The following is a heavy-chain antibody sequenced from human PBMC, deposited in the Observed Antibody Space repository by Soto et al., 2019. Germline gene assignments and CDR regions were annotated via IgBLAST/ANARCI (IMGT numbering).Heavy chain of an antibody. D-gene: IGHD6-13*01. CDR3: AKGLINGRWYAED. Sequence: EVHLLESGGGLVHPGESLRLSCGASGFTFSTCVMTWVRQAPGKGLEWVSCITDSGSGTYYADSVKGRFTISRDNSKNTVYLQMNNLRAGDTGVYYCAKGLINGRWYAEDWGQGTLVTVSS. CDR2: ITDSGSGT. V-gene: IGHV3-23*01. J-gene: IGHJ4*02. CDR1: GFTFSTCV.